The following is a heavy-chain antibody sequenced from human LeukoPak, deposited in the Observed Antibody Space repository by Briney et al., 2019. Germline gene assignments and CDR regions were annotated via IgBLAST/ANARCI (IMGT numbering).Heavy chain of an antibody. D-gene: IGHD4-11*01. Sequence: SETLSLTCTVSGGSISSYYWSWIRQPPGKGLEWIGSIFYSGSTYYNPSLKSRVTISVDTSKNQFSLKLSSVTAADTAVYYCARLGDYSNRVYNWFDPWGQGTLVTVSS. CDR1: GGSISSYY. J-gene: IGHJ5*02. CDR3: ARLGDYSNRVYNWFDP. CDR2: IFYSGST. V-gene: IGHV4-59*05.